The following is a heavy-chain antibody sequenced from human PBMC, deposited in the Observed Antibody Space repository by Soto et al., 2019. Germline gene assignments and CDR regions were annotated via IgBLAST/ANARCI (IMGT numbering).Heavy chain of an antibody. CDR1: GFTFSSYA. CDR3: AKASAVDTAMVYYYYYGMDV. V-gene: IGHV3-23*01. Sequence: GGSLRLSCAASGFTFSSYAMSWVRQAPGKGLEWVSAISGSGGSTYYADSVKGRFTISRDNSKNTLYLQMNSLRAEDTAVYYCAKASAVDTAMVYYYYYGMDVWGQGTTVTVSS. CDR2: ISGSGGST. J-gene: IGHJ6*02. D-gene: IGHD5-18*01.